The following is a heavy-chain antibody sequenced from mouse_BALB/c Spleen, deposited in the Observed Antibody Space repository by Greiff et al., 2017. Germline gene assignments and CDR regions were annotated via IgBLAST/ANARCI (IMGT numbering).Heavy chain of an antibody. CDR3: AREEDSRRLAY. J-gene: IGHJ3*01. CDR2: IWAGGST. CDR1: GFSLTSYG. V-gene: IGHV2-9*02. Sequence: VKLVESGPGLVAPSQSLSITCTVSGFSLTSYGVHWVRQPPGKGLEWLGVIWAGGSTNYNSALMSRLSISKDNTKSQVFLKMNSLQTDDTAMYCCAREEDSRRLAYWGQGTLVTVSA.